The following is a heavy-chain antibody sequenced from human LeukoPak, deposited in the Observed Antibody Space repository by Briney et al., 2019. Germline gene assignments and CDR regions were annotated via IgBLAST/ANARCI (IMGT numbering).Heavy chain of an antibody. V-gene: IGHV1-2*02. CDR1: GYTFTGYY. D-gene: IGHD6-19*01. J-gene: IGHJ4*02. Sequence: GASVKVSCKASGYTFTGYYMHWVRQAPGQGLEWMGWINPNSGGTNYAQKFQGRVTMTRDTSISTAYMELSRLRSDDTAVYYCARVRSGYSSGSFDYWGQGTLVTVSS. CDR3: ARVRSGYSSGSFDY. CDR2: INPNSGGT.